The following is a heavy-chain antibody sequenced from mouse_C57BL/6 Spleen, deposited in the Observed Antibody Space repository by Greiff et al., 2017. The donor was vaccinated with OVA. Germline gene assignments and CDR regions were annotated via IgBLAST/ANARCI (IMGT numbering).Heavy chain of an antibody. V-gene: IGHV2-2*01. CDR3: ASHSSGYPYWYFDV. J-gene: IGHJ1*03. Sequence: QVQLQQSGPGLVQPSQSLSITCTVSGFSLTSYGVHWVRQSPGKGLEWLGVIWSGGSTDYNAAFISRLSISKDNSKSQVFFKMNSLQADDTAIYYCASHSSGYPYWYFDVWGTGTTVTVSS. CDR1: GFSLTSYG. D-gene: IGHD3-2*02. CDR2: IWSGGST.